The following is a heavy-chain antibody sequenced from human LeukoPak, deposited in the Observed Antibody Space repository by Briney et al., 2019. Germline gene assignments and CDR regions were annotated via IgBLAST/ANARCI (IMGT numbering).Heavy chain of an antibody. CDR2: MNPNSGNT. J-gene: IGHJ5*02. CDR1: GYTFTSYD. V-gene: IGHV1-8*01. D-gene: IGHD1-14*01. Sequence: GASVKVSCKASGYTFTSYDINWVRQATGQGLEWMGWMNPNSGNTGYAQKFQGRVTMTRNTSISTAYMELSSLRSEDTAVYYRARATGEPNWFDPWGQGTLATVSS. CDR3: ARATGEPNWFDP.